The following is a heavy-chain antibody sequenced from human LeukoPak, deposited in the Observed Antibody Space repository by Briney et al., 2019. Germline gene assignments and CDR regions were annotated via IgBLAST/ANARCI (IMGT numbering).Heavy chain of an antibody. CDR1: GDSISSSSYY. CDR2: IYYTGST. CDR3: ARLAKVGYSSSHFDY. J-gene: IGHJ4*02. D-gene: IGHD6-6*01. Sequence: TSETLSLTCTVSGDSISSSSYYWGWIRQPPGKGLEWIGNIYYTGSTYYNPSLKSRVTISVDTSKNQFSLKVRSVTAADTAVYYCARLAKVGYSSSHFDYWGQGTLVTVSS. V-gene: IGHV4-39*01.